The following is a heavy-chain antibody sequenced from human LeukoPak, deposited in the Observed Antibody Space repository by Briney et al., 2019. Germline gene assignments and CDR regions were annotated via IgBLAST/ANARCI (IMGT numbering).Heavy chain of an antibody. CDR1: GFTFSSYA. D-gene: IGHD3-10*01. CDR2: ISGSGGST. J-gene: IGHJ4*02. Sequence: PGGSLRLSCAASGFTFSSYAMSWVRQAPGKGLEWVSAISGSGGSTYYADSVKGRFTISRDNSKNMLYLLMNSLRAEDTAVYYCAKDLSWFGELGSGNYFDYWGQGTLVTVSS. CDR3: AKDLSWFGELGSGNYFDY. V-gene: IGHV3-23*01.